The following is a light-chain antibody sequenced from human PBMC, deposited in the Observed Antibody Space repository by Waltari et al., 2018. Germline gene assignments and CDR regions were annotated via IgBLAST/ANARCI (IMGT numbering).Light chain of an antibody. CDR3: QHYVRLPAT. Sequence: EIVLTQSPGTLSLSPGERATLSCRASQSVSRTLAWYRQKPGQAPRLLIYGASTRATGIPERFSGGVAGTDFSLTINRLEPEDFAVYYCQHYVRLPATFGQGTKVEIK. CDR1: QSVSRT. V-gene: IGKV3-20*01. CDR2: GAS. J-gene: IGKJ1*01.